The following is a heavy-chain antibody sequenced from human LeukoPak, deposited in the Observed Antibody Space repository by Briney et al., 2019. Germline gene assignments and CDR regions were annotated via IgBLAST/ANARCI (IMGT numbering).Heavy chain of an antibody. V-gene: IGHV3-11*04. CDR2: ISSSGSTI. CDR3: AREDGDYVRDVAFDI. D-gene: IGHD4-17*01. J-gene: IGHJ3*02. Sequence: GGSLRLSCTASGFTFSDYYMSWISQAPGKGLEWVSYISSSGSTIYYADSVKGRFTISRDNAKNSLYLQMNSLRAEDTAVYYCAREDGDYVRDVAFDIWGQGTMVTVSS. CDR1: GFTFSDYY.